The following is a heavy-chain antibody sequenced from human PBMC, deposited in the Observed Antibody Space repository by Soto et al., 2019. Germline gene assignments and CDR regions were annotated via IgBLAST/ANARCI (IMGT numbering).Heavy chain of an antibody. V-gene: IGHV1-69*13. CDR3: ASIYCSGGSCYTLHYYGMDV. Sequence: ASVKVSCKASGGTFSSYAISWVRQAPGQGLEWMGGIIPIFGTANYAQKFQGRVTITADESTSTAYMERSSLRSEDTAVYYCASIYCSGGSCYTLHYYGMDVWGQGTTVTVSS. CDR1: GGTFSSYA. J-gene: IGHJ6*02. CDR2: IIPIFGTA. D-gene: IGHD2-15*01.